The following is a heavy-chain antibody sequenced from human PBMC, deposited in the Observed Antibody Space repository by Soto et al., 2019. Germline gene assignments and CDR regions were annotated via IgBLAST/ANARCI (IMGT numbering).Heavy chain of an antibody. CDR3: ASHTQSTMVRGTTGY. Sequence: GGSLRLSCAASGFTFSSYSMNWVRQAPGKGLEWASYISSSSSTIYYADSVKGRFTISRDNAKNSLYLQMNSLRAEDTAVYYCASHTQSTMVRGTTGYWGQGTLVTVSS. CDR1: GFTFSSYS. V-gene: IGHV3-48*01. CDR2: ISSSSSTI. J-gene: IGHJ4*02. D-gene: IGHD3-10*01.